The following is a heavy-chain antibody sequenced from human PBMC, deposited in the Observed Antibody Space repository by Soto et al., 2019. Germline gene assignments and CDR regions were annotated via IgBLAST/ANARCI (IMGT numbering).Heavy chain of an antibody. CDR2: IHHSGNS. J-gene: IGHJ4*02. CDR3: ARGERQQQRDY. D-gene: IGHD6-13*01. V-gene: IGHV4-4*02. Sequence: QVQLQESGPGLVKPSGTLSLTCAVSGDSISSDKWWSWVRQPPGKGLEWIVAIHHSGNSNYNPSLKSRVIISVDKSKNQFALAVSSVTDADTAVYYCARGERQQQRDYWGQGPLVTVSS. CDR1: GDSISSDKW.